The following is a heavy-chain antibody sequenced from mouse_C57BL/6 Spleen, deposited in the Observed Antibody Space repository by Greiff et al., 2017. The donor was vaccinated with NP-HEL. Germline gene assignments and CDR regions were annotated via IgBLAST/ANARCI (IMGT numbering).Heavy chain of an antibody. Sequence: VQLQQPGTELVKPGASVKLSCKASGYTFTSSWMHWVKQRPGQGLEWIGNINPSNGGTNYNEKFKSKATLTVDKSSSTAYMQLSSLTSEDSAVYYCARGDYDGYYVPFAYWGQGTLVTVSA. CDR1: GYTFTSSW. V-gene: IGHV1-53*01. CDR3: ARGDYDGYYVPFAY. J-gene: IGHJ3*01. D-gene: IGHD2-3*01. CDR2: INPSNGGT.